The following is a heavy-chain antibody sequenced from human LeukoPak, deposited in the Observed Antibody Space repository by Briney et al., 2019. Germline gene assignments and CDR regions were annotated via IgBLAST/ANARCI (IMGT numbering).Heavy chain of an antibody. CDR1: GFTFSTYS. V-gene: IGHV3-48*01. CDR2: ITSGSDAI. J-gene: IGHJ4*02. D-gene: IGHD1-14*01. Sequence: PGGSLRLSCAASGFTFSTYSMNWVRQAPGKGLEWVAYITSGSDAIYYADAVKGRFTISRDNAKNSLYLRMSSLRAEDTAVYYCARDPPRRYDYWGQGTLVTVSS. CDR3: ARDPPRRYDY.